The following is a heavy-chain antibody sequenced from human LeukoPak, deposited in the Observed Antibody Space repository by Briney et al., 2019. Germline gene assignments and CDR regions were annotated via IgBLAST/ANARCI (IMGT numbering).Heavy chain of an antibody. CDR1: GFTFSSYW. CDR3: AKKGLGYDSSGYFIDY. J-gene: IGHJ4*02. CDR2: IKQDGSGK. D-gene: IGHD3-22*01. V-gene: IGHV3-7*01. Sequence: GGSLRLSCAASGFTFSSYWMSWVRQAPGRGLEWVANIKQDGSGKYYADSVKGRFTISRDNSKNTLYLQMNSLRAEDTAVYYCAKKGLGYDSSGYFIDYWGQGTLVTVSS.